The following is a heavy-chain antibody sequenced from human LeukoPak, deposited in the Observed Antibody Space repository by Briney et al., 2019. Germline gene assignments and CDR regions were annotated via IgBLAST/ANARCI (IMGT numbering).Heavy chain of an antibody. CDR3: AKAQVGAYFDY. V-gene: IGHV3-11*01. J-gene: IGHJ4*02. CDR1: GFTFTDTY. CDR2: ISPSGTDI. Sequence: GGSLRLSCAVSGFTFTDTYMTWIRQAPGKGLESLSYISPSGTDISYADSVKGRFTISRDNAKNSLYLQMNSLRAEDTAVYYCAKAQVGAYFDYWGQGTLVTVSS. D-gene: IGHD1-26*01.